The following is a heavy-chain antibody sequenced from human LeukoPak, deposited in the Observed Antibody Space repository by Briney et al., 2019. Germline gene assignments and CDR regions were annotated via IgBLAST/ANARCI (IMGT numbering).Heavy chain of an antibody. CDR2: ISGGGDAT. CDR3: ARDSSMLRGPLVIYYFDF. D-gene: IGHD3-10*01. Sequence: GGSLRLSCAASGFTFSRNSMNWVRQAPGKGLEWVSTISGGGDATHYADSVKGRFTISRDNSKNTLYLQMNSLRVEDTAVYYCARDSSMLRGPLVIYYFDFWGQGTLVTVSS. J-gene: IGHJ4*02. CDR1: GFTFSRNS. V-gene: IGHV3-23*01.